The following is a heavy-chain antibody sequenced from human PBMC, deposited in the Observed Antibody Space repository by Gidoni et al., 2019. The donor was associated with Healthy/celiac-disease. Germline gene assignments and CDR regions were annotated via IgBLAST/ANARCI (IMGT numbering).Heavy chain of an antibody. CDR3: ASGYSSSWYFGGIFDY. CDR2: ICHSGST. Sequence: QVQLQESGPGLVKHSGPLSLTCAVPCCSISSRNWWSWVRQPPGKGLEWIGEICHSGSTNYNPSLKSRVTISVDKSKNQFSRKLSSVTAADTAVYYCASGYSSSWYFGGIFDYWGQGTLVTVSS. D-gene: IGHD6-13*01. V-gene: IGHV4-4*02. CDR1: CCSISSRNW. J-gene: IGHJ4*02.